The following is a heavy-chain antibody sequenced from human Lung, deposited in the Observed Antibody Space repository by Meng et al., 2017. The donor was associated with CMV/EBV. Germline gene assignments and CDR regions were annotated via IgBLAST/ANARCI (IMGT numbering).Heavy chain of an antibody. CDR3: ARESERFGELYDY. CDR2: SSTRYGQT. D-gene: IGHD3-10*01. V-gene: IGHV1-18*01. Sequence: QPQLVQSGAEVEKPXXSVQVSCKASGYSFSTFGISWVRQVPGQRLEWVGWSSTRYGQTRYAQNLQGRVILSTDTSTNTAYMTLRDLTFDDTAVYFCARESERFGELYDYWGQGTLVSVSS. CDR1: GYSFSTFG. J-gene: IGHJ4*02.